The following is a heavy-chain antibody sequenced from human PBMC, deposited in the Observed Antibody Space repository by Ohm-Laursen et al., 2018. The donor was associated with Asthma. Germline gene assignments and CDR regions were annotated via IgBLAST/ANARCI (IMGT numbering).Heavy chain of an antibody. V-gene: IGHV3-49*03. D-gene: IGHD2-2*01. CDR1: GFTFGDYA. CDR3: TRAQHYCSSTSCYYYYYGMDV. J-gene: IGHJ6*02. CDR2: IRSKAYGGTT. Sequence: SLRLSCAAPGFTFGDYAMSWFRQAPGKGLEWVGFIRSKAYGGTTEYAASVKGRFTISRDDSKSIAYLQMNSLKTEDTAVYYCTRAQHYCSSTSCYYYYYGMDVWGQGTTVTVSS.